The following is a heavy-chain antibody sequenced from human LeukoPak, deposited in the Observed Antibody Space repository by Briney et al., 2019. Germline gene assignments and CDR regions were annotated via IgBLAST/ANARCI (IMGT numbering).Heavy chain of an antibody. CDR2: INPNSGGT. J-gene: IGHJ4*02. D-gene: IGHD3-10*01. CDR3: ARDLVRGVRSFDY. V-gene: IGHV1-2*02. CDR1: GYTFTGYY. Sequence: ASVKVSCKASGYTFTGYYMHWVRQAPGQGLEWMGWINPNSGGTNYAQKFQGRVTMTRDTSISTAYMELSRLRSDDTAVYCCARDLVRGVRSFDYWGQGTLVTVSS.